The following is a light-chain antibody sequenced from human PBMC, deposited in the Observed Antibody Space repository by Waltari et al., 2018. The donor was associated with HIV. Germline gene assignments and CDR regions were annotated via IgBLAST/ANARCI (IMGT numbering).Light chain of an antibody. Sequence: EIVLTQSPGTLSLSPGERAPLSCRASQSVTGCLAWYQHKPGKAPRLLIYDTSNRATVIPARFSGSGSGTDFTLTISSLEPEDFALYYCQQRSDWPPRVTFGGGTKVEIK. J-gene: IGKJ4*01. CDR2: DTS. CDR3: QQRSDWPPRVT. CDR1: QSVTGC. V-gene: IGKV3-11*01.